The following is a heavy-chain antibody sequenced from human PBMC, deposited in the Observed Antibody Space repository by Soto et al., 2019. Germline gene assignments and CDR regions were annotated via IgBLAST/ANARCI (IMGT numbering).Heavy chain of an antibody. Sequence: EVQLVESGGGLVQPGESLGLSCAASGFNVSTHYMTWVRQAPGKGLEWVSLISSSGSTYYADSVKGRFTISRDNSKNTVYLQMNSLRAEDTAVYLCAGEVSFDSGPIDVWGQGTTVTVSS. CDR3: AGEVSFDSGPIDV. CDR2: ISSSGST. J-gene: IGHJ6*02. V-gene: IGHV3-66*01. D-gene: IGHD3-9*01. CDR1: GFNVSTHY.